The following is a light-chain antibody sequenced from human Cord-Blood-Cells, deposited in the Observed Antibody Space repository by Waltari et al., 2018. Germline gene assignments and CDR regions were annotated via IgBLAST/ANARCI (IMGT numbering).Light chain of an antibody. CDR2: GNG. J-gene: IGLJ3*02. CDR1: SANIGAGYA. CDR3: QSYDSSLSGWV. Sequence: QSVLTQPPSVSGAPGQRVTISCPVSSANIGAGYAVQWYQQLPGTAPKLLIYGNGNRPSGVPDRFSGSKSGTSASLAITGLQAEDEADYYCQSYDSSLSGWVFGGGTKLTVL. V-gene: IGLV1-40*01.